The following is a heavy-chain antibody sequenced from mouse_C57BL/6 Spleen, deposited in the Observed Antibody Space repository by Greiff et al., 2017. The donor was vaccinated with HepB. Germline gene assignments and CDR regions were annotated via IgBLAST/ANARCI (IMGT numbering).Heavy chain of an antibody. CDR1: GFTFSSYA. V-gene: IGHV5-4*01. D-gene: IGHD1-1*01. CDR3: AREGGTTVVFWYFDV. Sequence: EVQRVESGGGLVKPGGSLKLSCAASGFTFSSYAMSWVRQTPEKRLEWVATISDGGSYTYYPDNVKGRFTISRDNAKNNLYLQMSHLKSEDTAMYYCAREGGTTVVFWYFDVWGTGTTVTVSS. CDR2: ISDGGSYT. J-gene: IGHJ1*03.